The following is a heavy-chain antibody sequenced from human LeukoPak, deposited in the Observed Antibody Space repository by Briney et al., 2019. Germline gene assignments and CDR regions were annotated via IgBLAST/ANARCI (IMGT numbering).Heavy chain of an antibody. Sequence: PSETLSLTCTVSGGSISSSSYYWGWIRQPPGKGLEWIGSIYYSGSTYYNPSLKSRVTISVDTSKNQFSLKLSPVTAADTAVYYCARARRDGYNRYCYMDVWGKGTTVTVSS. V-gene: IGHV4-39*01. CDR2: IYYSGST. J-gene: IGHJ6*03. D-gene: IGHD5-24*01. CDR1: GGSISSSSYY. CDR3: ARARRDGYNRYCYMDV.